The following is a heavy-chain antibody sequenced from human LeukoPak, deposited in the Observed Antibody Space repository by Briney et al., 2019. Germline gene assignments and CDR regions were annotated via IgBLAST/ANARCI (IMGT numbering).Heavy chain of an antibody. CDR1: GGSITSSGYY. CDR2: IYCSGTT. V-gene: IGHV4-39*01. CDR3: ARQHTRGVVVALVDY. D-gene: IGHD2-15*01. J-gene: IGHJ4*02. Sequence: SETLSLTCTVSGGSITSSGYYWGWIRQTPGKGLEWIGAIYCSGTTNYNPSLKSRVTLSVDTSKNQFSLKLSSVTAADTAVYYCARQHTRGVVVALVDYWGQGTLVTVSS.